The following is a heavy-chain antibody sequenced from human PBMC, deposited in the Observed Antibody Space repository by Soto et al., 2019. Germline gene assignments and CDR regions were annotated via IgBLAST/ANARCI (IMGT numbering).Heavy chain of an antibody. V-gene: IGHV1-69*12. Sequence: QVQLVQSGAEVKKPGSSVKVSCKASGGTFSSYAISWVRQAPGQGLEWMGGIIPIFGTANYAQKFQGRVTITADEYTRTAYMELSSLRSEDTAVYYCARSDCSGGSCYWSDDYWGQGTLVTVSS. CDR2: IIPIFGTA. J-gene: IGHJ4*02. D-gene: IGHD2-15*01. CDR1: GGTFSSYA. CDR3: ARSDCSGGSCYWSDDY.